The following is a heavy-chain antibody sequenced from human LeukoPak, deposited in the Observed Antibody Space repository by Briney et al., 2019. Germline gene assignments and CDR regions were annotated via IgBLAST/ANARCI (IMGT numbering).Heavy chain of an antibody. CDR2: INSDGSST. D-gene: IGHD3-10*01. CDR1: GFTFSSYW. V-gene: IGHV3-74*01. Sequence: PGGSLRLSCAASGFTFSSYWMHWVRQAPGKGLVWVSRINSDGSSTSYADSVKGRFTISRDNAKNTLYLQMNSLRAEDTAVYYCARSPRRPHFYSSGSYYYYFDYWGQGTLVTVSS. CDR3: ARSPRRPHFYSSGSYYYYFDY. J-gene: IGHJ4*02.